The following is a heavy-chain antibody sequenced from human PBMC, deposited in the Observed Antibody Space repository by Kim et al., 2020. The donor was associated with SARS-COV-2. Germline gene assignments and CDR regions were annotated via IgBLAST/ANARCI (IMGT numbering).Heavy chain of an antibody. Sequence: SVKGRFTLSRDNSMNTVYLQMNSLGAEDTALYYCAKGDCSSISCYTTDCWGRGTLVTVSS. J-gene: IGHJ4*02. D-gene: IGHD2-2*02. CDR3: AKGDCSSISCYTTDC. V-gene: IGHV3-23*01.